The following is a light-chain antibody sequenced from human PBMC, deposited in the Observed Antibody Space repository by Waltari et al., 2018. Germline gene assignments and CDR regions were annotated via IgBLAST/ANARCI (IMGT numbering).Light chain of an antibody. V-gene: IGKV1-39*01. CDR2: GAS. CDR3: QQSFSSPWT. Sequence: DIQMTQSPSSLSASLGDTITFPCRASQNIRTYLNWYQQKPAKAPKLLIFGASSLPRGVPSRFTGSASGTEFTLTITNLQPDDFATYFCQQSFSSPWTFGQGTTV. J-gene: IGKJ1*01. CDR1: QNIRTY.